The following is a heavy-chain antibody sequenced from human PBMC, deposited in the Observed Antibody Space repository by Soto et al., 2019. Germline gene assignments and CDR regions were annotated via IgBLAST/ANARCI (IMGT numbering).Heavy chain of an antibody. V-gene: IGHV1-18*01. Sequence: QVQLVQSGTEVKKPGASVKVSCKASGYTFSNYGVTWVRQAPGQGLEWMGWISGYNGNTNYAQNFQGRVTMTADPSTRTAYMDLRSLRSDDTAVYFCARKSSSSCWFDPWGQGTLVTVSS. J-gene: IGHJ5*02. D-gene: IGHD6-6*01. CDR3: ARKSSSSCWFDP. CDR2: ISGYNGNT. CDR1: GYTFSNYG.